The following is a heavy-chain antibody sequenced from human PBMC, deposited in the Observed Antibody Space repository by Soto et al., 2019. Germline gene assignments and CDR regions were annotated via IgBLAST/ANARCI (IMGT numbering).Heavy chain of an antibody. J-gene: IGHJ4*02. CDR3: AKDSPYYGDYEGFYFDY. D-gene: IGHD4-17*01. CDR2: ISSSSSST. V-gene: IGHV3-48*01. Sequence: GGSLRLSCAASGFTFSSYSMNWVRQAPGKGLEWVSSISSSSSSTYYADSVKGRFTISRDNAKNTLYLQMNSLRAEDTAVYYYAKDSPYYGDYEGFYFDYWGQGTLVTVSS. CDR1: GFTFSSYS.